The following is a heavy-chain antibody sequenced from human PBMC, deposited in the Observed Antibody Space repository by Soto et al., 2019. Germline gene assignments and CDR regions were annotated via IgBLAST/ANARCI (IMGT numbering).Heavy chain of an antibody. D-gene: IGHD4-17*01. J-gene: IGHJ6*03. CDR2: ISRDGRNT. CDR1: GFTFSSYP. V-gene: IGHV3-64D*08. CDR3: AKGGDYGDYGIYMDV. Sequence: EVQLVESGGKWVQPGGSLRLSCSASGFTFSSYPLHWVRQAPGKGLEYVSTISRDGRNTYFADSVKDRFTISRDNSENSLYLHMSSLRVEDTAVYYCAKGGDYGDYGIYMDVWGKGTTVTVSS.